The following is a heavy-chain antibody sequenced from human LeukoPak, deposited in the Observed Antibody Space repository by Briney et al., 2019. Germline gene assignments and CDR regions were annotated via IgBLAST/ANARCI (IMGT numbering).Heavy chain of an antibody. Sequence: GGSLRLSCAASGLTSSNYAMSWVRQAPGKGLEWVSGISDSGGSTYYADSVKGRFIISRDNSKNTLYLQMNSLRAEDTAVYYCAKGEGYYGSGSRPDYWGQGTLVTVSS. J-gene: IGHJ4*02. CDR2: ISDSGGST. CDR1: GLTSSNYA. D-gene: IGHD3-10*01. CDR3: AKGEGYYGSGSRPDY. V-gene: IGHV3-23*01.